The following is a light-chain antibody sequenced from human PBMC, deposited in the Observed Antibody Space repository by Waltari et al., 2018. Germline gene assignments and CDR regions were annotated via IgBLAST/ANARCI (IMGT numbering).Light chain of an antibody. CDR1: QSVLSSSNRKNL. CDR3: QQYYSPPYT. CDR2: WAS. Sequence: DIVMTPSPDSLAVSLGERATINCRSSQSVLSSSNRKNLVAWYQQQPGQHPKVLNYWASTRESGVPDRFSGSGSGTDFTLTITSLQAEDVALYYCQQYYSPPYTVGQGTKLEIK. J-gene: IGKJ2*01. V-gene: IGKV4-1*01.